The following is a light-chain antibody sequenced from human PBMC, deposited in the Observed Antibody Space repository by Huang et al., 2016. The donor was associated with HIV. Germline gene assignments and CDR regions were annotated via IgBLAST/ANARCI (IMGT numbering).Light chain of an antibody. Sequence: DIVMTQSPLSLPVTPGESASISCRSSQSLLHSNGYNYLDWYLQKPGQSPQLLIYLGSNRATGVPDRFSGSGSGTDFTLKISRVEAEDVGVYYCMQAIQSFTFGPGTKVDIK. CDR1: QSLLHSNGYNY. CDR2: LGS. V-gene: IGKV2-28*01. CDR3: MQAIQSFT. J-gene: IGKJ3*01.